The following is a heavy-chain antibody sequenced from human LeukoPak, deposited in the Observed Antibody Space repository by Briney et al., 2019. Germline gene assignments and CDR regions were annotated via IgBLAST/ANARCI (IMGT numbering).Heavy chain of an antibody. CDR2: ISSSGSTI. CDR3: ARVVGATTAFDY. CDR1: GFTFSSYE. D-gene: IGHD1-26*01. J-gene: IGHJ4*02. Sequence: GGSLRLSCAVSGFTFSSYEMNWVRQAPGKGLEWVSYISSSGSTIYYADSVKGRFTISRDNAKNSLYLQMNSLRAEDTAVYYCARVVGATTAFDYWGQGTLVTVSS. V-gene: IGHV3-48*03.